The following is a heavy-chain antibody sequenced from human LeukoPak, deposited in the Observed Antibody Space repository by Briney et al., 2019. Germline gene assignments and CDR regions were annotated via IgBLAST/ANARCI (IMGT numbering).Heavy chain of an antibody. V-gene: IGHV3-23*01. Sequence: GGSLRLSCAASGFTFSSYAMSWVRQAPGKGLEWVSAISGSGGSTYYADSVKGRFTISRDNSKNTLYLQMNSLRAEDTAVYYRAKDGRSIAAAGNFDYWGQGTLVTVSS. CDR2: ISGSGGST. J-gene: IGHJ4*02. CDR3: AKDGRSIAAAGNFDY. CDR1: GFTFSSYA. D-gene: IGHD6-13*01.